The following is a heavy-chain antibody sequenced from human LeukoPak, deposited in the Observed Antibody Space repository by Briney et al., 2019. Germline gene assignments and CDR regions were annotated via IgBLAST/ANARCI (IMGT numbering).Heavy chain of an antibody. CDR2: INHSGST. D-gene: IGHD1-1*01. J-gene: IGHJ4*02. Sequence: PSETLSLTCAVYGGSFSGYYWSWIRQPPGKGLEWIGEINHSGSTNYNPSLKSRVTISVDTSKNQFSLKLSSVTAADTAIYYCAREGGWNDFDYWGQGTLVTVSS. CDR3: AREGGWNDFDY. CDR1: GGSFSGYY. V-gene: IGHV4-34*01.